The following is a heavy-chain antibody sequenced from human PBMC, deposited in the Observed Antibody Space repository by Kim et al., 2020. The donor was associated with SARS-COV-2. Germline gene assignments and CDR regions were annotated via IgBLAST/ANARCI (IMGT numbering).Heavy chain of an antibody. CDR3: TSSGEYYDSSAYTLDH. V-gene: IGHV1-69*06. J-gene: IGHJ4*02. CDR2: IIPLFGAV. D-gene: IGHD3-22*01. CDR1: GVTVSSYA. Sequence: SVKVSCKASGVTVSSYAISWVRQAPGQGLQWVGGIIPLFGAVKYAQNFQGRVTITADKSTNTAYMEVTSLRSDDTAVYYCTSSGEYYDSSAYTLDHWGQGTLVTVSS.